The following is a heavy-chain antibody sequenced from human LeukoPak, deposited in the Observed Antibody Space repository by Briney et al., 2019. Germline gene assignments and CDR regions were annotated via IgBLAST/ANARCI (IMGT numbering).Heavy chain of an antibody. CDR1: GYSFTTNW. CDR2: IYPGDSET. J-gene: IGHJ4*02. CDR3: VRSRGYSYGYSYYFDY. V-gene: IGHV5-51*01. Sequence: PGESLKISCKGSGYSFTTNWIGWVRQMPGKGLEWMGIIYPGDSETRYSPSFQGLVTISADKSISTAYLQWSSLKASDTAMYYCVRSRGYSYGYSYYFDYWGQGALVTVSS. D-gene: IGHD5-18*01.